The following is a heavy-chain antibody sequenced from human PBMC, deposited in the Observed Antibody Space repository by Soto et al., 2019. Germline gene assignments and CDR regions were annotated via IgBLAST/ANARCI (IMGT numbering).Heavy chain of an antibody. Sequence: GGSLRLSCAASGFTFSSYGMSWVRPSPGKGLEWVAKIKQDGSEKYYVDSVKGRFTISRDNAKNSLYLQMNSLRAEDTAVYYCARVKGYCSGGSCRPLVYWGQGTLVTVSS. J-gene: IGHJ4*02. CDR1: GFTFSSYG. CDR2: IKQDGSEK. V-gene: IGHV3-7*03. CDR3: ARVKGYCSGGSCRPLVY. D-gene: IGHD2-15*01.